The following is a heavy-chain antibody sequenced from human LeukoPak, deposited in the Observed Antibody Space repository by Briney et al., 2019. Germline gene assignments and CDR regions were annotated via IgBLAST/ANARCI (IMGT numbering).Heavy chain of an antibody. J-gene: IGHJ3*02. Sequence: GSLRLSCTASGFTFGDYAMSWFRQAPGKGLEWIGEINHSGSTNYNPPLKSRVTISVDTSKNQFSLKLSSVTAADAAVYYCARHGPRSQYYDFWSGPRKLYAFDIWGQGTMVTVSS. D-gene: IGHD3-3*01. V-gene: IGHV4-34*01. CDR2: INHSGST. CDR3: ARHGPRSQYYDFWSGPRKLYAFDI. CDR1: GFTFGDYA.